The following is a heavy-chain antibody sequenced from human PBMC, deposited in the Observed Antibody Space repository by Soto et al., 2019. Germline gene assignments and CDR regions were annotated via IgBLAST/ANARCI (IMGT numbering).Heavy chain of an antibody. V-gene: IGHV4-59*01. Sequence: SETLSRTYSVSDVSSSSYFGSWIRQPPGRGLEWIGYAYHRGSTNYSPSLKSRVAISLDTSENQFSLKVSSVTAADTAVYYCARIGGYHGPLDYWGQGTPVTVS. D-gene: IGHD3-16*02. CDR1: DVSSSSYF. J-gene: IGHJ4*02. CDR3: ARIGGYHGPLDY. CDR2: AYHRGST.